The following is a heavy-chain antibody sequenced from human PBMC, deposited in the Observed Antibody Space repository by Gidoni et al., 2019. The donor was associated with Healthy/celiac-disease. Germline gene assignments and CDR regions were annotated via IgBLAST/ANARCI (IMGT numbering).Heavy chain of an antibody. CDR2: IIPIFGTA. Sequence: QVQLVQSVAEVTKPGSSVKVSCKASGGTFTSYAISWVRQAPGQGLVWMGGIIPIFGTANYAQNFQGRVTITADESTSTAYMERSSLRSEDTAVYYCARTGWFGELLAPGVGSWFDPWGQGTLVTVSS. V-gene: IGHV1-69*01. J-gene: IGHJ5*02. D-gene: IGHD3-10*01. CDR1: GGTFTSYA. CDR3: ARTGWFGELLAPGVGSWFDP.